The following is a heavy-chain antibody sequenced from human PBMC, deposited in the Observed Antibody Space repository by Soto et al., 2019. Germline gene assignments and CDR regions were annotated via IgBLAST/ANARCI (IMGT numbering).Heavy chain of an antibody. CDR2: MYYSGTT. CDR1: GGSISSGDAY. V-gene: IGHV4-30-4*01. CDR3: ARVPYGYFHFDY. J-gene: IGHJ4*02. D-gene: IGHD5-18*01. Sequence: TLSLTCTVSGGSISSGDAYWSWIRQPPGKGLEWIGHMYYSGTTYDNPSLKSRLALSVDTSKNQFSLKLNSVTAADTAMYYCARVPYGYFHFDYWSQGTLVT.